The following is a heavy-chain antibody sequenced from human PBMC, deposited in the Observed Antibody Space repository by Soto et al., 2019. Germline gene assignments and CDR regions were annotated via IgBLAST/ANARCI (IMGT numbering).Heavy chain of an antibody. D-gene: IGHD3-10*01. CDR1: GFTFSTYT. CDR2: ISSSSSYI. Sequence: LRLSCAASGFTFSTYTMNWVRQAPGKGLEWISSISSSSSYIYYAGSVKGRFTISRDNAKNSLFLQMNSLRADDTAVYYCARDILSGGAYPDSWGQGTKVTVSS. V-gene: IGHV3-21*01. J-gene: IGHJ5*01. CDR3: ARDILSGGAYPDS.